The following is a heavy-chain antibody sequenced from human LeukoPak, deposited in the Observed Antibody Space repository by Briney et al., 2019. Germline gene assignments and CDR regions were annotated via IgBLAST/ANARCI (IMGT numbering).Heavy chain of an antibody. V-gene: IGHV3-53*01. Sequence: GGSLRLSCAASGFTFSSYSMNWVRQAPGKGLERVSVIYSGGSTYYADSVKGRFTISRDNSKNTLYLQMNSLRAEDTAVYYCARPLTGYSNSWHQDNDAFDIWGQGTMVTVSS. CDR1: GFTFSSYS. CDR3: ARPLTGYSNSWHQDNDAFDI. J-gene: IGHJ3*02. D-gene: IGHD6-13*01. CDR2: IYSGGST.